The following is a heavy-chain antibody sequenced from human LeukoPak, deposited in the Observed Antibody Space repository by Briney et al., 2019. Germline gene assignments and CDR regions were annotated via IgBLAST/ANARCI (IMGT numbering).Heavy chain of an antibody. D-gene: IGHD3-10*01. CDR1: GFTVSSNY. CDR2: IYSGGST. J-gene: IGHJ6*02. V-gene: IGHV3-53*01. CDR3: ARGVGDYYYYYGMDV. Sequence: GGSLRLSCAASGFTVSSNYMSWVRQAPGKGQEWVSVIYSGGSTYYADSVKGRFTISRDNSKNTLYLQMNSLKAEDTAVYYCARGVGDYYYYYGMDVWGQGTTVTVSS.